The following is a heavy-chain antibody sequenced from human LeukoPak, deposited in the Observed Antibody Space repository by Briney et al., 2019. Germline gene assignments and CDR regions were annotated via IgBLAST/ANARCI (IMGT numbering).Heavy chain of an antibody. Sequence: SETLSLTCTVSGGSVTDYYWSWIRQSPGKGLEWIGYIYYTGTSYNPSLKSRVTISADTSKNQFSLKLISVTAADTAVYYCARLPWDSSGPLIDYWGQGTLVTVSS. D-gene: IGHD3-22*01. J-gene: IGHJ4*02. CDR2: IYYTGT. CDR3: ARLPWDSSGPLIDY. V-gene: IGHV4-59*02. CDR1: GGSVTDYY.